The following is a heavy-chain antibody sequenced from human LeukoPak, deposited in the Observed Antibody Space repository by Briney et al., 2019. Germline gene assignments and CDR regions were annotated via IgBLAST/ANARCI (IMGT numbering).Heavy chain of an antibody. D-gene: IGHD4/OR15-4a*01. CDR1: GGSFSGYY. J-gene: IGHJ4*02. Sequence: SEALSLTCAIHGGSFSGYYWSWIRQPPGKGLEWIGEINQSGETNYNPSLKSRVTISVDTSKNQFSLKLSSVTAADTAVYYCARDLEGGAFDYWGQGTLVTVSS. CDR2: INQSGET. CDR3: ARDLEGGAFDY. V-gene: IGHV4-34*01.